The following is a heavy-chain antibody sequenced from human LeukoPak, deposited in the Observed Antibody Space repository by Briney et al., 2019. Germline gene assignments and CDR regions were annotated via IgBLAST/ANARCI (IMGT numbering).Heavy chain of an antibody. CDR2: ISFHGTDT. J-gene: IGHJ3*02. D-gene: IGHD6-19*01. CDR1: GFTFISYA. Sequence: PGGSLRLSCAASGFTFISYAIHWVRQAPGKGLEWVAVISFHGTDTFYADSVKGRFTISRDNSKNTLYLQMNSLRAEDTAVYYCARSSGWYDAFDIWGQGTMVTVSS. CDR3: ARSSGWYDAFDI. V-gene: IGHV3-30*14.